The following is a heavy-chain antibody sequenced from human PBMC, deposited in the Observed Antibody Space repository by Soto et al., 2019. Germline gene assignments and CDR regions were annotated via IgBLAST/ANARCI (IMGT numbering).Heavy chain of an antibody. V-gene: IGHV3-43*01. CDR1: GFTFDDYT. CDR2: ISWDGGST. CDR3: AKDILQDYSKSHYGIDV. J-gene: IGHJ6*02. Sequence: GGSLRLSCAASGFTFDDYTMHWVRQAPGKGLEWVSLISWDGGSTYYADSVKGRFTISRDNSKNSLYLQMNSLRTEDTALYYCAKDILQDYSKSHYGIDVWGQGTTVTVSS. D-gene: IGHD4-4*01.